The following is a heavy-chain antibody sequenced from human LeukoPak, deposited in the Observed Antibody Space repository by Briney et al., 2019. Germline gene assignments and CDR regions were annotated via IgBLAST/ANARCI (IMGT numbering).Heavy chain of an antibody. J-gene: IGHJ5*02. CDR3: ASEGGLRFLEWSPSDWFDP. Sequence: GASVKVSCKASGGTFSSYAISWVRQAPGQGLEWMGRIIPILGIANYAQKFQGRVTITADESTSTAYMELSSLRSEDTAVYYCASEGGLRFLEWSPSDWFDPWGQGTLVTVSS. V-gene: IGHV1-69*04. CDR1: GGTFSSYA. D-gene: IGHD3-3*01. CDR2: IIPILGIA.